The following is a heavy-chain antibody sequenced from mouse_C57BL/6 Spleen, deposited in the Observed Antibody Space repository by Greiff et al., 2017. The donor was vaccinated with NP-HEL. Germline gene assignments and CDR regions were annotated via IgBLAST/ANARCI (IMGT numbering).Heavy chain of an antibody. CDR1: GYTFTSYW. V-gene: IGHV1-53*01. J-gene: IGHJ4*01. CDR2: INPSNGGT. CDR3: ARPYYYGSSYGGYAMDY. D-gene: IGHD1-1*01. Sequence: QVQLQQPGTELVKPGASVKLSCKASGYTFTSYWMHWVKQRPGQGLEWIGNINPSNGGTNYNEKFKSKATLTVDTSSSTAYMQLSSLTSEESVVYYCARPYYYGSSYGGYAMDYWGQGTSVTVSS.